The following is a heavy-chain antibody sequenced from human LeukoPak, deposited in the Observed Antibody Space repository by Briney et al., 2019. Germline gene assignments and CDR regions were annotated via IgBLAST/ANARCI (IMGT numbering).Heavy chain of an antibody. Sequence: KPSETLSLTCTVSGGSISSSSYYWGWIRQPPGKGLEWIGSIYYSGSTYYNPSLKSRVTISVDTSKNQFSLKLSSVTAADTAVYYCARVSRVYFDYWGQGTLVTVSS. D-gene: IGHD6-13*01. CDR2: IYYSGST. V-gene: IGHV4-39*07. CDR3: ARVSRVYFDY. CDR1: GGSISSSSYY. J-gene: IGHJ4*02.